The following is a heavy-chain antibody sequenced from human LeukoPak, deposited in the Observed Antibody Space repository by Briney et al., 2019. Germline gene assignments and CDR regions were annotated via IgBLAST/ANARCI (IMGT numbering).Heavy chain of an antibody. Sequence: SETLSLTCTVSGGSISSSSYYWGWIRQPPGKGLEWIGSIYYSGSTYYNPSLKSRVTISVDTSKNQSSLKLSSVTAADTAVYYCARDIEDDAFDIWGQGTMITVSS. CDR1: GGSISSSSYY. J-gene: IGHJ3*02. CDR3: ARDIEDDAFDI. CDR2: IYYSGST. V-gene: IGHV4-39*07. D-gene: IGHD1-26*01.